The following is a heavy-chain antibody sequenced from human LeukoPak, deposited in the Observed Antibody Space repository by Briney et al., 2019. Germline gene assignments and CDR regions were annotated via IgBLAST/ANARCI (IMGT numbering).Heavy chain of an antibody. CDR1: GGSFSGYY. CDR3: ARGYCSSTSCYGYYMDV. Sequence: PSETLSLTCAVYGGSFSGYYWSWIRQPPGKGLEWIGYIYYSGSTNYNPSLKSRVTISVDTSKNQFSLKLSSVTAADTAVYYCARGYCSSTSCYGYYMDVWGKGTTVTVSS. CDR2: IYYSGST. J-gene: IGHJ6*03. D-gene: IGHD2-2*01. V-gene: IGHV4-59*01.